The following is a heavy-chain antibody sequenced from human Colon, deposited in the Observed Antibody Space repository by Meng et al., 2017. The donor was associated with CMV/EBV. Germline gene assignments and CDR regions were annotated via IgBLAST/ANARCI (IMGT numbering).Heavy chain of an antibody. D-gene: IGHD6-19*01. CDR3: ARAVAGNGGPHYYFDY. V-gene: IGHV4-39*01. J-gene: IGHJ4*02. CDR2: IYYSGST. CDR1: GGSISSSSHY. Sequence: SETLSLTCTVSGGSISSSSHYWGWIRQPPGQGLEWIGSIYYSGSTYYNPSLKSRVTISVDTSKNQFSLKLSSVTAADTAVYYCARAVAGNGGPHYYFDYWGQGTLVTVSS.